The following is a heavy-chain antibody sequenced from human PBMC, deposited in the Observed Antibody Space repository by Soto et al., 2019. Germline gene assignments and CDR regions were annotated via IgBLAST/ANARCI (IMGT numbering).Heavy chain of an antibody. CDR2: IWYDGSNK. J-gene: IGHJ6*02. CDR3: ARGQVVPGRKYYYYGMDV. V-gene: IGHV3-33*01. D-gene: IGHD2-2*01. Sequence: GGSLRLSCAASGFTFSSYGMHWVRQAPGKGLEWVAVIWYDGSNKYYADSVKGRFTISRDNSKNTLYLQMNSLRAEDTAVYYCARGQVVPGRKYYYYGMDVWGQGTTVTVSS. CDR1: GFTFSSYG.